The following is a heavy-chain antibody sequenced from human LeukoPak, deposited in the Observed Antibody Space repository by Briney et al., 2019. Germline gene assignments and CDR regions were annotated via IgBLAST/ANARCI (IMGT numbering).Heavy chain of an antibody. CDR1: GYTLTELS. Sequence: VASVKVSCKVFGYTLTELSMHWVRQAPGKGLEWMGGFDPEDGETIYAQKFQGRVTMTEDTSTDTAYMELSSLRSEDTAVYYCATPVVDGYNFFDYWGQGTLVTVSS. CDR3: ATPVVDGYNFFDY. D-gene: IGHD5-24*01. J-gene: IGHJ4*02. V-gene: IGHV1-24*01. CDR2: FDPEDGET.